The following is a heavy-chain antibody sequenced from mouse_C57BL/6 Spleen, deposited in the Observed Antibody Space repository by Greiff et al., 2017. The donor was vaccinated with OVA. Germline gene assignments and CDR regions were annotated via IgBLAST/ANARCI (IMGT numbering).Heavy chain of an antibody. J-gene: IGHJ4*01. CDR1: GFTFSDYG. V-gene: IGHV5-17*01. D-gene: IGHD1-1*01. CDR3: AREGLYYYAMDY. Sequence: EVKLVESGGGLVKPGGSLKLSCAASGFTFSDYGMHWVRQAPEKGLERVAYISSGSSTIYYADTVKGRFTISRDNAKNTLFLQMTSLRSEDTAMYYCAREGLYYYAMDYWGQGTSVTVSS. CDR2: ISSGSSTI.